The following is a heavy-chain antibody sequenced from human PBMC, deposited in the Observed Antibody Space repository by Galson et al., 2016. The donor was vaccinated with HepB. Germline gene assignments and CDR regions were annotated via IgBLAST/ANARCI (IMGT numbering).Heavy chain of an antibody. CDR2: IWYDGSKQ. Sequence: SLRLSCAASGFTFSSYGMHWVRQAPGKGLEWVAVIWYDGSKQYYADSVKGRFTISRDNSKNTLYLQMNSLRAEDTAVYYCARGRDDILTLANWGQGTLVTVSS. J-gene: IGHJ4*02. D-gene: IGHD3-9*01. V-gene: IGHV3-33*01. CDR1: GFTFSSYG. CDR3: ARGRDDILTLAN.